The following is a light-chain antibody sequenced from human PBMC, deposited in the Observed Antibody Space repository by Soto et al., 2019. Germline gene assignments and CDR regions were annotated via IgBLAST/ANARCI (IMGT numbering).Light chain of an antibody. CDR3: QEYNAWPPGT. CDR2: DAS. CDR1: QSVKNH. J-gene: IGKJ1*01. Sequence: THCPATLSASSREGITLYCRASQSVKNHLAWYQHRPGQAPRPLFYDASIRATGIPARFSAGGSGTEFTLVISSLQSEDAAVYYCQEYNAWPPGTFGQGTKVDIK. V-gene: IGKV3D-15*01.